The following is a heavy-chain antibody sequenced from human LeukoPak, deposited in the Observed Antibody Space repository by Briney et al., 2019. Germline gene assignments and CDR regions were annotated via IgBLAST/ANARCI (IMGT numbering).Heavy chain of an antibody. Sequence: GASVKVSCKASGYTFTGYYMHLVRQAPGQGLEWMGWINPNSGGTNYAQKFQGRVTMTRDTSISTAYMELSRLRSDDTAVYYCATYDPLYFQHWGQGTLVTVSS. CDR1: GYTFTGYY. CDR2: INPNSGGT. V-gene: IGHV1-2*02. J-gene: IGHJ1*01. CDR3: ATYDPLYFQH. D-gene: IGHD5-12*01.